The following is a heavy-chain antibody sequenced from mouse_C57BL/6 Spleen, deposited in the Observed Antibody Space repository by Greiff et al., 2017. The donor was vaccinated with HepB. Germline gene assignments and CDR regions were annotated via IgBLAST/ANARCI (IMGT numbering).Heavy chain of an antibody. CDR2: INPSNGGT. J-gene: IGHJ1*03. D-gene: IGHD1-1*01. CDR1: GYTFTSYW. Sequence: VQLQQPGTELVKPGASVKLSCKASGYTFTSYWMHWVKQRPGQGLEWIGNINPSNGGTNYNEKFKSKATLTVDKSSSTAYMQLSSLTSEDSAVYYCARKGYYGSSYEWYFDVWGTGTTVTVSS. CDR3: ARKGYYGSSYEWYFDV. V-gene: IGHV1-53*01.